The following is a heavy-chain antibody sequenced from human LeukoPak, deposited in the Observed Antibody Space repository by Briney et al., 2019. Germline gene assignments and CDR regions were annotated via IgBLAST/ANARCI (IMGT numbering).Heavy chain of an antibody. CDR3: TTDPAYYDFWSGYLS. CDR2: VSRSGGTP. D-gene: IGHD3-3*01. J-gene: IGHJ5*02. Sequence: GGSLRLSCAASGFTFDSYAMSWVRQAPGKGLEWVSAVSRSGGTPYYADSVKGRFTISRDNSKNTLYLQMNTLRAEDTAVYYCTTDPAYYDFWSGYLSWGQGTLVTVSS. V-gene: IGHV3-23*01. CDR1: GFTFDSYA.